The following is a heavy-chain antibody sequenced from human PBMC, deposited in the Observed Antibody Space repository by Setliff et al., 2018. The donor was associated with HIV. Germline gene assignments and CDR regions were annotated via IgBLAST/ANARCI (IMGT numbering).Heavy chain of an antibody. CDR1: GYTFTTYD. V-gene: IGHV1-18*01. Sequence: GASVKVSCKASGYTFTTYDITWVRQAPGQGLEWLGRIGPYNGHTNFAQKFQGRVTMTTDTATSTAYMEVRSLRSDDTAVYYCARTDYGGNSGGNYFDYWGQGSLVTVSS. CDR2: IGPYNGHT. D-gene: IGHD4-17*01. J-gene: IGHJ4*02. CDR3: ARTDYGGNSGGNYFDY.